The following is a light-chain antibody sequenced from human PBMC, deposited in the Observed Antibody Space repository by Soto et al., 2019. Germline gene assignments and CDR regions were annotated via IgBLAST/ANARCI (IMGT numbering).Light chain of an antibody. CDR2: DVN. Sequence: QSVLTQPASVSGSPGQSITLSCTGTSSDVGGYNYVSWYQQHPGKAPKLMIFDVNNRPSGVSNRFSGSKSGNTASLTISGLQAEDEADYYCCSYTSSSTYVFGTGTKLTVL. CDR1: SSDVGGYNY. V-gene: IGLV2-14*01. CDR3: CSYTSSSTYV. J-gene: IGLJ1*01.